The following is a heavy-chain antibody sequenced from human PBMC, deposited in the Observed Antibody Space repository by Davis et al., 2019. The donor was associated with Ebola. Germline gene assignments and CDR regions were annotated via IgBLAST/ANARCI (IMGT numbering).Heavy chain of an antibody. D-gene: IGHD3-22*01. V-gene: IGHV5-51*01. Sequence: GESLKISCKASENTFTSYWIAWVRQVPGKGLEWMGLIYPGDSDTRYSPSFLGQVIFSADKSISTAYLQWSSLKASDTATYYCARAPYYYDVSGFYVDYWGRGTLVTVSS. J-gene: IGHJ4*02. CDR1: ENTFTSYW. CDR2: IYPGDSDT. CDR3: ARAPYYYDVSGFYVDY.